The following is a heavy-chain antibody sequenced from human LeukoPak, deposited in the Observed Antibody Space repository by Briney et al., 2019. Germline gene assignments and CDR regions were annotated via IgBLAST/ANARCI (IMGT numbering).Heavy chain of an antibody. CDR1: GYTFTSYG. CDR2: IIPIFGTA. J-gene: IGHJ3*02. Sequence: GASVKVSCKASGYTFTSYGISWVRQAPGQGLEWMGGIIPIFGTANYAQKFQGRVTITTDESTSTAYMELSSLRSEDTAVYYCARADSSGWDGAIWGQGTMVTVSS. D-gene: IGHD6-19*01. CDR3: ARADSSGWDGAI. V-gene: IGHV1-69*05.